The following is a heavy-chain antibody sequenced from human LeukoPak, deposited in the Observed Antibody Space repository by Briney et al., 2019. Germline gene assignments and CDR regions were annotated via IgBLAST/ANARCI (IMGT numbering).Heavy chain of an antibody. Sequence: ASVKVSCKASGGTFSSYAISWVRQAPGQGLEWMGGIIPIFGTANYAQKFQGRVTITTDESTNTAYMELSSLRSEDTAVYYCARGGVRGVIIAKAYFDYWGQGTLVTVSS. J-gene: IGHJ4*02. CDR2: IIPIFGTA. V-gene: IGHV1-69*05. D-gene: IGHD3-10*01. CDR3: ARGGVRGVIIAKAYFDY. CDR1: GGTFSSYA.